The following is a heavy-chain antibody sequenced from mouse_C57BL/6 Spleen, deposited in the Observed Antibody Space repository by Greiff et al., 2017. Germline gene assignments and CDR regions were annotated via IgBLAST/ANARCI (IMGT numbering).Heavy chain of an antibody. D-gene: IGHD2-1*01. Sequence: QVQLQQSGAELVKPGASVKISCKASGYAFSSYWMNWVKQRPGKGLEWLGQIYPGDGDTNYNGTLKGKATLTADKSSSTAYMQLSSLTSEDSAVYFCARRIYYGSYVFDFDYWGQGTTVTVSS. CDR2: IYPGDGDT. CDR1: GYAFSSYW. CDR3: ARRIYYGSYVFDFDY. J-gene: IGHJ2*01. V-gene: IGHV1-80*01.